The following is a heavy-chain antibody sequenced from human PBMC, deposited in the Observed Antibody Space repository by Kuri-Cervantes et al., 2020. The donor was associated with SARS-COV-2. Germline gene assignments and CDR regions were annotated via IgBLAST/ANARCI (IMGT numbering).Heavy chain of an antibody. V-gene: IGHV1-69*04. CDR1: GGTFRRYA. J-gene: IGHJ6*02. Sequence: SSVQVSCKASGGTFRRYALSWVRQAPGQGLEWMGRIILILGIANYAQKFQGRVTITADKSPRTAYMELSSLRSGVTAVYYCARGGRQLGYCSSTSCYGEIYGMDVWGQGTTVTVSS. CDR3: ARGGRQLGYCSSTSCYGEIYGMDV. D-gene: IGHD2-2*01. CDR2: IILILGIA.